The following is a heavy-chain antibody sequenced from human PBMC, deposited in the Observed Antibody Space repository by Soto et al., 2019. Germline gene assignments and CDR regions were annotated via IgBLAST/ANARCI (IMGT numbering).Heavy chain of an antibody. CDR3: STGLRWTSSHDY. Sequence: LRLSCAASGFTFNNAWMRWVRQAPGKGLEWVGRIKSKTDGGTPDYAAPVEGRFTISRDDSKNTLYLQMNSLKTEDTAVYYCSTGLRWTSSHDYWGQGTLVTV. D-gene: IGHD3-16*01. CDR2: IKSKTDGGTP. J-gene: IGHJ4*02. CDR1: GFTFNNAW. V-gene: IGHV3-15*01.